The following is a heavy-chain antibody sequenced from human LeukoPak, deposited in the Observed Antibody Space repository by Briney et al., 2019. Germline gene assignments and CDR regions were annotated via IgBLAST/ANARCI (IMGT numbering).Heavy chain of an antibody. D-gene: IGHD5-12*01. J-gene: IGHJ6*04. CDR1: GYTFTDYY. CDR2: INPNSGGT. CDR3: ARGNSGYDCFDV. Sequence: EASVKVSCKASGYTFTDYYIHWVRQAPGQGLEWMGWINPNSGGTNYAQKFQGRVTMTRDTSISTAYMELSRLRSDDTAVYYCARGNSGYDCFDVWGKGTTVTISS. V-gene: IGHV1-2*02.